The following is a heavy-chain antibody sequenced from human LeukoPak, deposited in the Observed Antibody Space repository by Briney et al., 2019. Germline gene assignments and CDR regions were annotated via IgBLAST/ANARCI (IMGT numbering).Heavy chain of an antibody. CDR1: GGSISSGGYY. Sequence: SETLSLTCTVSGGSISSGGYYWSWIRQHPGKGLEWIGYIYYSGSTYYNPSLKSRVTISVDTSKNQFSLKLSSVTAADTAVYYCARESYDSSGYPRFDYWGQGTLVTVSS. D-gene: IGHD3-22*01. CDR3: ARESYDSSGYPRFDY. J-gene: IGHJ4*02. CDR2: IYYSGST. V-gene: IGHV4-31*03.